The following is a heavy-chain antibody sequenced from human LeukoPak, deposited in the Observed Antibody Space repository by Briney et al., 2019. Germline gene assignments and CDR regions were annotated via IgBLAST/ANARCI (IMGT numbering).Heavy chain of an antibody. D-gene: IGHD6-13*01. CDR2: IYSGGST. CDR1: GFTVSSNY. V-gene: IGHV3-66*04. J-gene: IGHJ4*02. Sequence: GGSLRLSCAASGFTVSSNYMSWVRQAPGKGLEWVSVIYSGGSTYYADSVKGRFTISRDNSKNTLCLQMNSLRAEDTAVYYCARLGSSWLPADWGQGTLVTVSS. CDR3: ARLGSSWLPAD.